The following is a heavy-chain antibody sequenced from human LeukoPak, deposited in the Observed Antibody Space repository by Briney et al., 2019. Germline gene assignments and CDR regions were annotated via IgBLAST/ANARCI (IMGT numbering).Heavy chain of an antibody. V-gene: IGHV4-31*03. D-gene: IGHD1-1*01. CDR2: IYHSGST. J-gene: IGHJ3*02. Sequence: PSETLSLTCTVSGGSISSGGYYWNWIRQHPGKGLEWIGYIYHSGSTYYHPSLKSRITISVDTSKNQFSLKLSSVTAADTAVYYCARARPFGAFHIWGQGTMVTVAS. CDR3: ARARPFGAFHI. CDR1: GGSISSGGYY.